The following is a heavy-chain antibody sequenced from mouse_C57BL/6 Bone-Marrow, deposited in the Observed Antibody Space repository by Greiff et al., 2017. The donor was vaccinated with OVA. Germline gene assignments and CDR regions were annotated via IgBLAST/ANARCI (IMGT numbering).Heavy chain of an antibody. V-gene: IGHV1-58*01. CDR1: GYTFTSYG. J-gene: IGHJ4*01. CDR2: IYIGIGYT. D-gene: IGHD4-1*01. Sequence: LVRPGSSVKMSCKTSGYTFTSYGINWVKQRPGQGLEWIGYIYIGIGYTEYNEKFKGKDTLTSDKSSSTAYMQLSSLTSEYSAISFCARDETGRGDYWGQGTSVTVSS. CDR3: ARDETGRGDY.